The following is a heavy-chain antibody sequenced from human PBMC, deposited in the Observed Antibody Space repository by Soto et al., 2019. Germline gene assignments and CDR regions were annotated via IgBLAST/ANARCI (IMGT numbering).Heavy chain of an antibody. CDR3: ATIPATTILTDY. D-gene: IGHD2-2*02. CDR1: GGSITSSYY. J-gene: IGHJ4*02. CDR2: IYYSGST. V-gene: IGHV4-39*01. Sequence: SETLSLTCTVSGGSITSSYYWGWIRQPPGKGLEWIGSIYYSGSTYYNPSLKSRVTISVDTSKNQFSLKLSSVTAADTAVYYCATIPATTILTDYWGKGTLVTVS.